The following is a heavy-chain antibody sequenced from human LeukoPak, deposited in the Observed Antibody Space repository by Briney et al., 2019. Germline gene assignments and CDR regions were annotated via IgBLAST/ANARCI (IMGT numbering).Heavy chain of an antibody. V-gene: IGHV1-8*02. Sequence: ASVKVSCKASGGTFSSYAINWVRQATGQGLEWMGWMNPNSGNTGYAQKFQGRVTMTRNTSISTAYMELSSLRSEDTAVYYCARVAHDFWSGYLPYYFDYWGQGTLVTVSS. CDR2: MNPNSGNT. CDR1: GGTFSSYA. D-gene: IGHD3-3*01. J-gene: IGHJ4*02. CDR3: ARVAHDFWSGYLPYYFDY.